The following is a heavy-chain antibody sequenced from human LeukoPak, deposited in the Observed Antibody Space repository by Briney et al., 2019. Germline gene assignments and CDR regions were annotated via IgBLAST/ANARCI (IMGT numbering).Heavy chain of an antibody. CDR1: GGSISSYY. CDR2: IYTSGST. V-gene: IGHV4-4*07. J-gene: IGHJ4*02. D-gene: IGHD3-22*01. CDR3: ARTNYYYDSSGYFVYYFDY. Sequence: SSETLSLTRTVSGGSISSYYWSWIRQPAGKGLELIGRIYTSGSTNYNPSPKSRVTMSVDTSKNQFSLKLSSVTAADTAVYYCARTNYYYDSSGYFVYYFDYWGQGTLVTVSS.